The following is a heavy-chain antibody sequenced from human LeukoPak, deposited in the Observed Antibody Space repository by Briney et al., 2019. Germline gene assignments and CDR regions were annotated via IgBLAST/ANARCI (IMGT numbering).Heavy chain of an antibody. CDR1: GFTFSSYA. D-gene: IGHD6-13*01. V-gene: IGHV3-30-3*01. J-gene: IGHJ4*02. CDR3: AKDKRSSSWYGFIFDY. Sequence: GGSLRLSCAASGFTFSSYAMHWVRQAPGKGLEWVAVISYDGSNKYYADSVKGRFTISRDNSKNTLYLQMNSLRAEDTAVYYCAKDKRSSSWYGFIFDYWGQGTLVTVSS. CDR2: ISYDGSNK.